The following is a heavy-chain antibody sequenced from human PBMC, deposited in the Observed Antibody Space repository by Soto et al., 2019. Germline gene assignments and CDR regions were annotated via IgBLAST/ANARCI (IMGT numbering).Heavy chain of an antibody. V-gene: IGHV6-1*01. CDR1: GDSVSGNSAA. D-gene: IGHD6-19*01. CDR2: TYYRSKWYN. CDR3: AREGSGWYAGPFDY. J-gene: IGHJ4*02. Sequence: SQTLSLTCAISGDSVSGNSAAWNWISQSPSRGLEWLGRTYYRSKWYNDYAVSVKSRITINPDTSKNQFSLQLNSVTPEDTAVYYCAREGSGWYAGPFDYWGQGTLVTVSS.